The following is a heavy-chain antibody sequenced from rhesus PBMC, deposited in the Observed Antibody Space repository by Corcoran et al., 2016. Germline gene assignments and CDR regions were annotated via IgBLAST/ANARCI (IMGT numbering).Heavy chain of an antibody. Sequence: EVQLVESGGGLAKPGGSLRLSCAASGFSFSDYYMYWVRQAPGKGLECVSSISYTGGSKEQEDSVKGRCTISRENAKNTLYRQMGSLRAEDTAVYYCARGVWTAGTPNYFDYWGQGVLVTVSS. CDR3: ARGVWTAGTPNYFDY. CDR2: ISYTGGSK. V-gene: IGHV3S18*01. CDR1: GFSFSDYY. D-gene: IGHD5-24*01. J-gene: IGHJ4*01.